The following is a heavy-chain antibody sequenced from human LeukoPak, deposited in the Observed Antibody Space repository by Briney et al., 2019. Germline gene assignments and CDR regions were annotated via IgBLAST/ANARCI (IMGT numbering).Heavy chain of an antibody. D-gene: IGHD3-10*01. V-gene: IGHV3-48*04. J-gene: IGHJ4*02. Sequence: GGSLTLSCAASGFTVNTYSMNWVRQAPGQGLEWISYVSSSGTIYYADSVKGRFTVSRDNAQNSLFLQMSSLRVDDTAVYYCATAPMGSGRLPFFDYWGQGTLVTVSS. CDR3: ATAPMGSGRLPFFDY. CDR1: GFTVNTYS. CDR2: VSSSGTI.